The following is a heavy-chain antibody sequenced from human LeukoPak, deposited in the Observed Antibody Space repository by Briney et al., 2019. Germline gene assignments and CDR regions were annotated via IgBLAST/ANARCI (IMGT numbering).Heavy chain of an antibody. CDR3: AFEGPVSGYAFDP. V-gene: IGHV4-34*01. J-gene: IGHJ5*02. CDR2: INHSGGT. D-gene: IGHD5-12*01. CDR1: GESFSEYY. Sequence: SETLSLTCAVYGESFSEYYWSWVRQPPGKGLEWIGQINHSGGTNYHPSLKTRVTISLDTSKNQVSLKLRSVTAADTAVYYCAFEGPVSGYAFDPWGQGALVAVSS.